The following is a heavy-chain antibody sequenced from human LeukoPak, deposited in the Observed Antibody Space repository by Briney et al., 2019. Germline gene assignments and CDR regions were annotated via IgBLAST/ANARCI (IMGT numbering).Heavy chain of an antibody. D-gene: IGHD3-10*01. V-gene: IGHV1-18*04. Sequence: ASVKVSCKASGYTFTSYGISWVRQAPGQGLEWMGWISAYNGNTNYAQKLQGRVTMTTDTSTNTAYMELRSLRSDDTAVYYCARGAMVRGVTGMDVWGKGTTVTVSS. CDR3: ARGAMVRGVTGMDV. J-gene: IGHJ6*04. CDR1: GYTFTSYG. CDR2: ISAYNGNT.